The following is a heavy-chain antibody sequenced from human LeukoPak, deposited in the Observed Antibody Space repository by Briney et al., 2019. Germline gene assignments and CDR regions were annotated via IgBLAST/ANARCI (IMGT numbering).Heavy chain of an antibody. D-gene: IGHD6-19*01. CDR3: ASLLGRQWLAAFDI. CDR1: GFKFSDFSDYS. CDR2: ISSSSTYI. V-gene: IGHV3-21*01. Sequence: GGSLRLSCAASGFKFSDFSDYSMNWVRQAPGEGLEWVSFISSSSTYINYTDSVKGRFTISRDNAKNSLYLQMNSLRAEDTAVYYCASLLGRQWLAAFDIWGQGTMVTVSS. J-gene: IGHJ3*02.